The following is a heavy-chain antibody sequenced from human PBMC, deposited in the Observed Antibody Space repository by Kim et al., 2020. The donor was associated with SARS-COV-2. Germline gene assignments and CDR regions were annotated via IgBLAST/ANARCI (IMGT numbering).Heavy chain of an antibody. V-gene: IGHV3-74*01. J-gene: IGHJ4*02. CDR3: ASLSTGYVWDKFDY. CDR1: GFTFSSYW. Sequence: GGSLRLSCVASGFTFSSYWMHWVRQAPGKGLVWVSRVNSDGSSTSYATSVKGRFTISSDNARNTLYLQMNSLRADETAVYYCASLSTGYVWDKFDYWGQGTLVTVSS. CDR2: VNSDGSST. D-gene: IGHD3-16*01.